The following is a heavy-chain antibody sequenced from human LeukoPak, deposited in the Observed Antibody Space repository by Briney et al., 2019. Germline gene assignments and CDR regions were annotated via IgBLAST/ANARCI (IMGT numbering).Heavy chain of an antibody. CDR3: ARCRHSQRAGYIYFDY. V-gene: IGHV4-59*01. J-gene: IGHJ4*02. CDR1: GGSISSYY. CDR2: IYYSGST. D-gene: IGHD5-24*01. Sequence: SETLSLTCTVSGGSISSYYWSWIRQPPGKGLEWIGYIYYSGSTNYNPSLKSRVTISVDTSKNQFSLKLSSVTAADTAVYYCARCRHSQRAGYIYFDYWGQGTLVTVSS.